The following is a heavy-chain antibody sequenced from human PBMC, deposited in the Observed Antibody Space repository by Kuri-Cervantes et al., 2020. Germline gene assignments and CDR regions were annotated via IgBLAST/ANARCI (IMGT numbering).Heavy chain of an antibody. CDR3: AKLANFNTTMELRGFGY. J-gene: IGHJ4*02. CDR1: GCRFNKYW. CDR2: IYPGDSDT. V-gene: IGHV5-51*01. D-gene: IGHD5-18*01. Sequence: GESLKIPCKASGCRFNKYWIGWVRQMPGKGLEWMGLIYPGDSDTRYSPSFQGQVTISADKSITTAYLQWSSLKASDTAIYYCAKLANFNTTMELRGFGYWGQGTLVTVSS.